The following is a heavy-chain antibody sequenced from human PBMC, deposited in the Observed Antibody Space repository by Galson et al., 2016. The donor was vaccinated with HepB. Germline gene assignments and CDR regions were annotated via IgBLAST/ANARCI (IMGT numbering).Heavy chain of an antibody. CDR3: ARGRYCSGGSCYGGFDY. CDR1: GFTFTTYD. D-gene: IGHD2-15*01. J-gene: IGHJ4*02. CDR2: MIPNSGTT. Sequence: SVKVSCKASGFTFTTYDINWVRQATGQGLEWLGWMIPNSGTTGYAQKFQGRVTMTRNTSISTAYMELSSLRSEDTAVYYCARGRYCSGGSCYGGFDYWSQGALVTVSS. V-gene: IGHV1-8*01.